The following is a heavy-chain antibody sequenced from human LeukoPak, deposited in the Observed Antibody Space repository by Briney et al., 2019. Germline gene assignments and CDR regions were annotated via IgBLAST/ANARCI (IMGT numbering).Heavy chain of an antibody. Sequence: SETLSLTCTVSGGSISSSSYYWGWIRQPPGKGLEWIGSIYYGGSTYYNPSLKSRVTISVDTSKNQFSLKLSSVTAADTAVYYCANLYSSGWYTTLGDAFDIWGQGTMVTVSS. V-gene: IGHV4-39*01. CDR3: ANLYSSGWYTTLGDAFDI. J-gene: IGHJ3*02. CDR1: GGSISSSSYY. CDR2: IYYGGST. D-gene: IGHD6-19*01.